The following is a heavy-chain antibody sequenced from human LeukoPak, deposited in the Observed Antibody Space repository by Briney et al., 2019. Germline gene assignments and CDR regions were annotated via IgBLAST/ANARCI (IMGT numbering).Heavy chain of an antibody. J-gene: IGHJ4*02. Sequence: GGSLRLSCAASGFTFSGFAMSWIRQAPGKGLEWVSSISRSGESTFYADPVRGRFTISRDNSKNTVSLQMESLRGEDTALYYCAKDYAVGSIDYWGQGTLVTVSS. CDR3: AKDYAVGSIDY. CDR2: ISRSGEST. CDR1: GFTFSGFA. V-gene: IGHV3-23*01. D-gene: IGHD3-16*01.